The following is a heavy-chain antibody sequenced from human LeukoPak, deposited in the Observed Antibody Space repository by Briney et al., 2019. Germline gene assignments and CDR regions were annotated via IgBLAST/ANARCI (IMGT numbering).Heavy chain of an antibody. CDR3: ARLDIVVVPATILGWFES. CDR2: INHSGST. J-gene: IGHJ5*01. V-gene: IGHV4-34*01. CDR1: GGSFSDYY. Sequence: SETPSLTCAVYGGSFSDYYWSWIRQPPGKGLEWIGDINHSGSTNYNPSLKSRVTISVDTSKNQFSLKLSSVTAADTAVYYCARLDIVVVPATILGWFESWGQGTLVTVSS. D-gene: IGHD2-2*03.